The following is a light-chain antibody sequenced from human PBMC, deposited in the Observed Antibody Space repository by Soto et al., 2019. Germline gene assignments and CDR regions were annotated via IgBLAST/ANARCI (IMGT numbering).Light chain of an antibody. CDR1: NFNIGNHF. Sequence: QSVLTQPPSMSAAAGQKVTISCSGSNFNIGNHFVSWYQQVPGTAPRLLIYDNNKRPSGIPDRFSASKSGTSATLAITGLQTGDEAVYSCGTWDGRLSVVVFGGGTKLTVL. CDR2: DNN. CDR3: GTWDGRLSVVV. V-gene: IGLV1-51*01. J-gene: IGLJ2*01.